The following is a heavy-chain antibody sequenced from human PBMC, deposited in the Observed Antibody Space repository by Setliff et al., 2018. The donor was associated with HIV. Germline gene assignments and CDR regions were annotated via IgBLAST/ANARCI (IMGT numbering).Heavy chain of an antibody. CDR2: MNPNSGNS. V-gene: IGHV1-8*01. Sequence: ASVKVSCKASGYTFTSFDINWVRQATGQGLEWMGWMNPNSGNSGFAQKFQGRVTLTRNSSISTAYMELSSLRFDDTAVYYCTRIRAMVRGVTSYDAFDIWGQGTKVTVSS. CDR1: GYTFTSFD. CDR3: TRIRAMVRGVTSYDAFDI. D-gene: IGHD3-10*01. J-gene: IGHJ3*02.